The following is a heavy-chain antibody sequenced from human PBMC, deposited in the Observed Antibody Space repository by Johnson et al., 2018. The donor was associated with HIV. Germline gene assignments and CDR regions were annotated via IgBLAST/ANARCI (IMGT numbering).Heavy chain of an antibody. CDR3: ARGKKQWLDEDAFDI. Sequence: MQLVESGGGVVQPGGSLRLSCAASGFTVSSNYMSWVRQAPGKGLEWVSVIYSGGSTYYADSVKGRFTISRDNSKNTLSLQMNSLRAEDTAVYYCARGKKQWLDEDAFDIWGQGTMVTVSS. CDR2: IYSGGST. D-gene: IGHD6-19*01. V-gene: IGHV3-66*01. CDR1: GFTVSSNY. J-gene: IGHJ3*02.